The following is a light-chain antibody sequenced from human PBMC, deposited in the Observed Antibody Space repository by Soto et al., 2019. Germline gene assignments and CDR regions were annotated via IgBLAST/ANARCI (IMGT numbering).Light chain of an antibody. V-gene: IGKV3-20*01. CDR2: GTS. CDR3: QQYDRSPWT. J-gene: IGKJ1*01. CDR1: QTVSSSY. Sequence: EILLTQSPGTLSLSPGEGATLSCRASQTVSSSYLAWYQQKPGQAPRLLIYGTSRRATGIPDRFSGSGSGTDFTLTISRLEPEDFAVYHCQQYDRSPWTFGQGTKVEIK.